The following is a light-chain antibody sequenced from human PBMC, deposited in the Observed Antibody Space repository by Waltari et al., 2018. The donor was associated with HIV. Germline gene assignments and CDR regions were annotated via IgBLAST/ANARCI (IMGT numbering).Light chain of an antibody. V-gene: IGKV3-20*01. Sequence: QSPGILSLSLGETAILSCRASQSISYNYLAWYQQKTGQAPRLLMYGVSTRATGIPDRFSGSGSGTDFTLTISGLEPEDFAVYYCQQYASSSFTFGPGTKVEIK. CDR2: GVS. CDR1: QSISYNY. CDR3: QQYASSSFT. J-gene: IGKJ3*01.